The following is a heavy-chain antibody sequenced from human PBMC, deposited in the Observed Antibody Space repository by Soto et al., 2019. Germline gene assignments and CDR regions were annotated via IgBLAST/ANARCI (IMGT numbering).Heavy chain of an antibody. CDR3: AHSRVFDWFDP. V-gene: IGHV2-5*01. Sequence: QITLKESGPTLVKPTQTLTLTCTFSGFSLSTSEVGVGWIRQPPGKALEWLALIFWNDDERYNPSLKSRLTITKDISNNQVVLTMTNMDPVDTATYYCAHSRVFDWFDPWGQGTLVTVSS. D-gene: IGHD6-13*01. CDR1: GFSLSTSEVG. CDR2: IFWNDDE. J-gene: IGHJ5*02.